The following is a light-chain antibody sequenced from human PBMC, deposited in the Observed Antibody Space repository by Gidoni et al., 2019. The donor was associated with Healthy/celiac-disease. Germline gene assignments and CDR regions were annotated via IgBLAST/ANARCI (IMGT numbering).Light chain of an antibody. V-gene: IGLV7-46*01. CDR1: TGAVTSGHY. Sequence: QAVVTQEPSLTVSPGGTVTLTCGSSTGAVTSGHYPYWFQQKPGQAPRTLIYDTSNKHAWTPARFSGSLLGGKAALTLSCAQPEDEAEYYCLLSYSGARFWVFGGGTKLTVL. CDR2: DTS. CDR3: LLSYSGARFWV. J-gene: IGLJ3*02.